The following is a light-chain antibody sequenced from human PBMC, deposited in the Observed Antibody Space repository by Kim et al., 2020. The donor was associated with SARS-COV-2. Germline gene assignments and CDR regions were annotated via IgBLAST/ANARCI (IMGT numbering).Light chain of an antibody. V-gene: IGLV3-21*04. Sequence: VAPGKAARITWGGNKIGSKSLHWYQQKPGQAPVLVIYYDSDRPSGIPERFSGSNSGNTATLTISRVEAGDEADYYCQVCDSGVVFGGGTKLTVL. CDR2: YDS. CDR3: QVCDSGVV. J-gene: IGLJ2*01. CDR1: KIGSKS.